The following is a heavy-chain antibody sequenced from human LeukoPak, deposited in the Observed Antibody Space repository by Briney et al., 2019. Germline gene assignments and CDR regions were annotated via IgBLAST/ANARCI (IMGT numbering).Heavy chain of an antibody. J-gene: IGHJ4*02. CDR1: GFTFSSYA. CDR2: ISYDGSNQ. CDR3: ARETTVVTSYYFDY. V-gene: IGHV3-30-3*01. D-gene: IGHD4-23*01. Sequence: GGSLRLSCAASGFTFSSYAMHWVRQAPGKGLEWVAVISYDGSNQYYADSVKGRFTISRDNSKNTLYLQMNSLRAEDTAVYYCARETTVVTSYYFDYWGQGTLVTVSS.